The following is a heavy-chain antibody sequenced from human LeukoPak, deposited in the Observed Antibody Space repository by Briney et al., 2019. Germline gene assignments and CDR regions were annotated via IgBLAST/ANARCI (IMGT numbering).Heavy chain of an antibody. D-gene: IGHD3-9*01. Sequence: GESLRLSCAASGFTFSSYAMSWVRQAPGKGLEWVSAISGSGGSTYYADSVKGRFTISRDNSKNTLYLQMNSLRAEDTAVYYCAKESDYDILTDYYYYGMDVWGQGTTVTVSS. V-gene: IGHV3-23*01. CDR3: AKESDYDILTDYYYYGMDV. J-gene: IGHJ6*02. CDR1: GFTFSSYA. CDR2: ISGSGGST.